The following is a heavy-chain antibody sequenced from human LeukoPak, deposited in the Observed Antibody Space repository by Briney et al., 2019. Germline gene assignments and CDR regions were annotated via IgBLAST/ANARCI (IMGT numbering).Heavy chain of an antibody. CDR2: IYYSGST. V-gene: IGHV4-39*07. CDR3: ARDLVGATPGY. Sequence: SETLSFTCTVSGGSISSSSYYWGWIRQPPGKGLEWIGSIYYSGSTYYNPSLKSRVTISVDTSKNQFSLKLSSVTAADTAVYYCARDLVGATPGYWGQGTLVTVSS. CDR1: GGSISSSSYY. D-gene: IGHD1-26*01. J-gene: IGHJ4*02.